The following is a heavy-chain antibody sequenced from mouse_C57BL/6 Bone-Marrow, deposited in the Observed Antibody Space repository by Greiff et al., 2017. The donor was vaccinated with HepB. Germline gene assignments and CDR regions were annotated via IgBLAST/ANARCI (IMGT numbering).Heavy chain of an antibody. CDR2: ISNGGGST. D-gene: IGHD2-1*01. Sequence: EVKLVESGGGLVQPGGSLKLSCAASGFTFSDYYMYWVRQTPEKRLEWVAYISNGGGSTYYPDTVKGRFTISRDNAKNHLYMQMSRLKSDDTAMYYCARRGNYANYFDYWGQVTTLTVSS. CDR3: ARRGNYANYFDY. J-gene: IGHJ2*01. CDR1: GFTFSDYY. V-gene: IGHV5-12*01.